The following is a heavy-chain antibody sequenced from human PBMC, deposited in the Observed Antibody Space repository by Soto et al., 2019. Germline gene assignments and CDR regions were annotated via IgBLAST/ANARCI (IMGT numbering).Heavy chain of an antibody. J-gene: IGHJ5*02. Sequence: QVQLVQSGAEVKKPGASVKVSCKASGYTFTNYGISWVRQAPGQGLEWMGWISAYNGNTNYAQKFQGRVTMTTDTFTSTAYMEPRSLRSDDTAVYYCARTVGGTIRWFDPWGQGTLVTVSS. CDR3: ARTVGGTIRWFDP. D-gene: IGHD1-26*01. CDR1: GYTFTNYG. CDR2: ISAYNGNT. V-gene: IGHV1-18*01.